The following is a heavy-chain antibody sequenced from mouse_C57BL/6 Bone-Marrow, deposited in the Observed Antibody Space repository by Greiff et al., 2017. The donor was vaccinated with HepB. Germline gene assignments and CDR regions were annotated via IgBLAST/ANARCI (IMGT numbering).Heavy chain of an antibody. CDR3: ARWGSSYGYFDY. Sequence: VQLQQSGPELVKPGASVKISCKASGYTFTDYYMNWVKQSHGKSLEWIGDINPNNGGTSYNQKFKGKATLTVDKSSSTAYTELRSLTSEDSAVYYCARWGSSYGYFDYWGQGTTLTVSS. D-gene: IGHD1-1*01. V-gene: IGHV1-26*01. J-gene: IGHJ2*01. CDR2: INPNNGGT. CDR1: GYTFTDYY.